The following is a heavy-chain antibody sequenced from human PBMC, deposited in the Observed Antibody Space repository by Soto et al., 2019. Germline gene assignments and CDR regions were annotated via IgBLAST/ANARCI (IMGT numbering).Heavy chain of an antibody. V-gene: IGHV1-8*01. J-gene: IGHJ6*02. Sequence: ASVKVSCKASGYTFTSYDINWVRQATGQGLEWMGWMNPNSGNTAYAQKFQGRVTMTRNTSISTAYMELSSLRSEDTAVYYCAGEVARGMDVWGQGTTVTVSS. D-gene: IGHD2-21*01. CDR3: AGEVARGMDV. CDR2: MNPNSGNT. CDR1: GYTFTSYD.